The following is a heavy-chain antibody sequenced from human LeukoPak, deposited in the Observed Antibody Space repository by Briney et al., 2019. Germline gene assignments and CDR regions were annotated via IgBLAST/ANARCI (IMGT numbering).Heavy chain of an antibody. J-gene: IGHJ4*02. D-gene: IGHD2-21*01. CDR3: ANVVGGY. Sequence: PGGSLRLSCAASGFTFSDYYMSWVRLAPGKGLEWVSTITKSGGSTYYADSVKGRFTISRDNSRDTLYLEMNSLRAEDTAVYYCANVVGGYWGQGTLVTVSS. CDR2: ITKSGGST. CDR1: GFTFSDYY. V-gene: IGHV3-23*01.